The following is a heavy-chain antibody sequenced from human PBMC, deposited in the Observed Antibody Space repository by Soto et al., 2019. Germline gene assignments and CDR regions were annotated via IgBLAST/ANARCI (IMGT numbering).Heavy chain of an antibody. CDR3: AKASGSIYPSWE. CDR2: VSRGGDSA. CDR1: GFTFSSYA. V-gene: IGHV3-23*01. Sequence: EEQLLESGGGLIQPGGSLGLSCAASGFTFSSYAMSWVRQAPGKGLEWVVSVSRGGDSAYYADFAKGRVTISRDNSKNTLYLQMNSLRAEDTALYYCAKASGSIYPSWEWGQGTLVTVSS. D-gene: IGHD3-16*02. J-gene: IGHJ4*02.